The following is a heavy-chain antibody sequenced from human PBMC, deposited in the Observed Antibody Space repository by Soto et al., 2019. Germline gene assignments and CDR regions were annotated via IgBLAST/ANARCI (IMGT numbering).Heavy chain of an antibody. V-gene: IGHV1-69*19. J-gene: IGHJ6*02. CDR1: GGTFSSYA. CDR3: ARDIVVVAAATLPGGWYYYGMDV. CDR2: IIPIFGTA. D-gene: IGHD2-15*01. Sequence: QVQLVQSGAEVKKPGSSVKVSCKASGGTFSSYAISWGRQAPGQGLEWMGGIIPIFGTAHYAQKFQGRVTITADESTSTAFMELSRLRSDDTAVYYCARDIVVVAAATLPGGWYYYGMDVWGQGTTVTVSS.